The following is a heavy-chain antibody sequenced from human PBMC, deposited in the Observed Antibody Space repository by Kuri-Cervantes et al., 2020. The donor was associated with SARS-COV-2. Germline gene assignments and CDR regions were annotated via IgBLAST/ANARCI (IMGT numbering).Heavy chain of an antibody. V-gene: IGHV3-23*01. CDR2: ISGSGGST. D-gene: IGHD3-9*01. J-gene: IGHJ6*03. Sequence: GGSLRLSCAASGFTFSSYAMSWVRQAPGKGLEWISAISGSGGSTYYADSVKGRFTISRDNAKNSLYLQMNSLRAEDTAVYYCARVNYYILTGAYYYYYMDVWGKGTTVTVSS. CDR1: GFTFSSYA. CDR3: ARVNYYILTGAYYYYYMDV.